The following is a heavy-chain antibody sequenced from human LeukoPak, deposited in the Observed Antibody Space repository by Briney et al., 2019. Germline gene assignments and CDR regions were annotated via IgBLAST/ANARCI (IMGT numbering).Heavy chain of an antibody. D-gene: IGHD4-17*01. Sequence: SVKVSCKSYGYTFTSYFMHWVRQAPGQGLEWMGGIIPIFGTANYAQKFQGRVTITADESTSTAYMELSSLRSEDTAVYYCATPSSRTNYGDYVGPFGYWGQGTLVTVSS. V-gene: IGHV1-69*13. CDR3: ATPSSRTNYGDYVGPFGY. CDR1: GYTFTSYF. CDR2: IIPIFGTA. J-gene: IGHJ4*02.